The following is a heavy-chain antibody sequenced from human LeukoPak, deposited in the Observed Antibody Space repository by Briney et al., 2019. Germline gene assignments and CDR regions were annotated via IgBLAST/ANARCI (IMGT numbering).Heavy chain of an antibody. D-gene: IGHD6-19*01. CDR3: ARHLGIAVAGTVAPDY. CDR2: IYPSDSDT. CDR1: GYSFASYW. Sequence: LGESLKISCQGSGYSFASYWIGWVRQLPGKGLEWMGIIYPSDSDTRYSPSFQGQVTISADKSISTAYLQWSSLKASDTAMYYCARHLGIAVAGTVAPDYWGQGTLVTVSS. J-gene: IGHJ4*02. V-gene: IGHV5-51*01.